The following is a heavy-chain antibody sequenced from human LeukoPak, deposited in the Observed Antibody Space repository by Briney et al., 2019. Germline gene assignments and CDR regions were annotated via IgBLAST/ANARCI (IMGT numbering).Heavy chain of an antibody. Sequence: ASVKVSCKASGYTFTGYYMHWVRQAPGQGLEWMGWINPNSGGTNYAQKFQGRVTMTRDTSISTACMELSRLRSDDTAVYYCFVWFGELFYYYYGMDVWGQGTTVTVSS. J-gene: IGHJ6*02. V-gene: IGHV1-2*02. CDR1: GYTFTGYY. D-gene: IGHD3-10*01. CDR2: INPNSGGT. CDR3: FVWFGELFYYYYGMDV.